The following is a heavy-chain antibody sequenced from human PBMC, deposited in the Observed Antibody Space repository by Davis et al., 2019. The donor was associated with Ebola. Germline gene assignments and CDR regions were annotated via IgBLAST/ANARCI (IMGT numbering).Heavy chain of an antibody. CDR2: IYYSGST. D-gene: IGHD3-3*01. Sequence: PSETLSLTCTVSGGSISSSSYYWGWIRQPPGKGLEWIGSIYYSGSTYYNPSLKSRVTISVDTSKNQFSLKLSSVTAADTAVYYCARAPRALRFLEPLHDYWGQGTLVTVSS. J-gene: IGHJ4*02. CDR1: GGSISSSSYY. V-gene: IGHV4-39*01. CDR3: ARAPRALRFLEPLHDY.